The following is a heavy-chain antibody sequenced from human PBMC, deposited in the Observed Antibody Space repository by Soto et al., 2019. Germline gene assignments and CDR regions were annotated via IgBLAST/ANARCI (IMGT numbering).Heavy chain of an antibody. Sequence: EVQLLESGGGLVQPGGSLRLSCAASGFTFTNYAMSWVRQAPGKGLEWVALVTGSGSNAYYADSVKGRFTISRDNSKXXXXXXXXXXXXXXXXXXXXXXXXXXTXFFDYWGQGALVTVSS. CDR2: VTGSGSNA. CDR1: GFTFTNYA. V-gene: IGHV3-23*01. CDR3: XXXXXXTXFFDY. J-gene: IGHJ4*02.